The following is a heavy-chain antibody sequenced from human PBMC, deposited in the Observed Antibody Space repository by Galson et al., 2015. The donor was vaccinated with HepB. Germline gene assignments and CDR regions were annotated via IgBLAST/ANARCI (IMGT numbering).Heavy chain of an antibody. CDR2: IYYSGST. D-gene: IGHD6-13*01. CDR1: GGSISSYY. J-gene: IGHJ4*02. CDR3: ARGTDIAAAGNFDY. V-gene: IGHV4-59*01. Sequence: LSLTCTVSGGSISSYYWGWIRQPPGKGLEWIGYIYYSGSTDYNPSLKSRVTMSVDTSKNQFPLKLTSVTAADPAVCYCARGTDIAAAGNFDYWGQGTLVTVSS.